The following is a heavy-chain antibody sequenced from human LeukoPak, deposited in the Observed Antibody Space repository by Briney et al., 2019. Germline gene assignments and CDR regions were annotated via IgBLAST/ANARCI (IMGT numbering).Heavy chain of an antibody. Sequence: SETLSLTCTVSGGSVRSGSYYWSWIRQPPGKGLEWIGYIYYSGSTNYNPSLKSRVTISVDTSKNQFSLKLSAVTAADTAVYYCARGGVVVAATPFDYWGQGTLVTVSS. CDR1: GGSVRSGSYY. CDR3: ARGGVVVAATPFDY. J-gene: IGHJ4*02. V-gene: IGHV4-61*01. D-gene: IGHD2-15*01. CDR2: IYYSGST.